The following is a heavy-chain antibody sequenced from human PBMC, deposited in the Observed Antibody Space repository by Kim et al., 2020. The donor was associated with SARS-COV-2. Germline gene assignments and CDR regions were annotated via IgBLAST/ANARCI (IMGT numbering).Heavy chain of an antibody. D-gene: IGHD5-12*01. CDR1: GFTFSSYG. J-gene: IGHJ4*02. CDR2: IWYDGSNK. CDR3: ARPDNSGYAWAFDY. V-gene: IGHV3-33*01. Sequence: GGSLRLSCAASGFTFSSYGMHWVRQAPGKGLEWVAVIWYDGSNKYYADSVKGRFTISRDNSKNTLYLQMNSLRAEDTAVYYCARPDNSGYAWAFDYWGQGTLVTVSS.